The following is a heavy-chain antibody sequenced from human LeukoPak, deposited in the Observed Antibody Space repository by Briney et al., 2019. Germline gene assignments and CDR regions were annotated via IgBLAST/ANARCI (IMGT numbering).Heavy chain of an antibody. J-gene: IGHJ5*02. D-gene: IGHD5-12*01. CDR1: GGSIGSGGYS. CDR3: ARVGGYSGYGENWFDP. Sequence: PSQTLSLTCAVSGGSIGSGGYSWSWIRQPPGKGLEWIGYIYHSGGTYYNPSLKSRVTISVDRSKNQFSLKLSSVTAADTAVYYCARVGGYSGYGENWFDPWGQGTLVTVSS. V-gene: IGHV4-30-2*01. CDR2: IYHSGGT.